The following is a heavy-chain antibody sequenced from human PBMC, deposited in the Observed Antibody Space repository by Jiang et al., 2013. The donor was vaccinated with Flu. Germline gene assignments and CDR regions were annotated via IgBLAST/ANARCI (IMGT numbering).Heavy chain of an antibody. V-gene: IGHV3-15*07. CDR3: TTDGSPPGGRLGELSFLDY. Sequence: PGGSLRLSCAASGFTFSNAWMNWVRQAPGKGLEWVGRIKSKTDGGTTDYAAPVKGRFTISRDDSKNTLYLQMNSLKTEDTAVYYCTTDGSPPGGRLGELSFLDYWGQGTLVTVSS. CDR1: GFTFSNAW. J-gene: IGHJ4*02. D-gene: IGHD3-16*02. CDR2: IKSKTDGGTT.